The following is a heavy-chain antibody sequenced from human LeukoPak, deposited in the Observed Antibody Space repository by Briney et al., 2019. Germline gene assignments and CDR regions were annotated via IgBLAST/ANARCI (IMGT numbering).Heavy chain of an antibody. CDR2: ITPNSGDT. CDR3: AGEYCSGGSCRQGFDY. CDR1: GYTFTDYY. D-gene: IGHD2-15*01. J-gene: IGHJ4*02. Sequence: ASVKDSCKASGYTFTDYYMHWVRQAPGEGLEWMGCITPNSGDTNQAQTFQGRVTLTRDTSISTAYMELSSLRSDDSAIYYCAGEYCSGGSCRQGFDYWGQGTLVTVSS. V-gene: IGHV1-2*02.